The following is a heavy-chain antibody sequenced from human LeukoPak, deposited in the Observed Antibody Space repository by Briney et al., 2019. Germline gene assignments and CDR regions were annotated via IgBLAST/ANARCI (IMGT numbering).Heavy chain of an antibody. CDR3: ANGDY. V-gene: IGHV3-30*18. Sequence: GRSLRLSCAASGFTFSSYGMHWVRQAPGKGLQWVAVISYDGSNKYYADSVKGRFTISRDNSKNTLYLQMNSLRAEDTAVYYCANGDYWGQGTLVTVSS. CDR1: GFTFSSYG. CDR2: ISYDGSNK. J-gene: IGHJ4*02.